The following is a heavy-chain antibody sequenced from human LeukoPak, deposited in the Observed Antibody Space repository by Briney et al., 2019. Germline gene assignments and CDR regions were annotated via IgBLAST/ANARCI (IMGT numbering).Heavy chain of an antibody. CDR1: GGSISSGGYY. CDR2: IYYSGST. Sequence: SETLSLTCAVSGGSISSGGYYWSWIRQHPGKGLEWIGYIYYSGSTYYNPSLKSRVTISVDTSKNQFSLKLSSVTAADTAVYYCARGGYCSSTSCYWGYYYYYGMDVWGQGTTVTVSS. CDR3: ARGGYCSSTSCYWGYYYYYGMDV. D-gene: IGHD2-2*01. J-gene: IGHJ6*02. V-gene: IGHV4-31*11.